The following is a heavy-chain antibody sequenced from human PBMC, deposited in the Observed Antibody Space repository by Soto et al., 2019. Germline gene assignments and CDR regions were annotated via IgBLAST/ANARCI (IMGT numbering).Heavy chain of an antibody. J-gene: IGHJ4*02. D-gene: IGHD2-8*01. Sequence: EVQLVDTGGGLIQPGGSLRLSCAASGFSVGSNYMTWVRQSPVKGLDWVSLIYSNGDTDYADSVKGRFSISRDNFKNTLYLQMNNLRAEDTAVYHCARKSDSSPVPEADGVWGRGTLVTVSS. CDR1: GFSVGSNY. CDR2: IYSNGDT. V-gene: IGHV3-53*02. CDR3: ARKSDSSPVPEADGV.